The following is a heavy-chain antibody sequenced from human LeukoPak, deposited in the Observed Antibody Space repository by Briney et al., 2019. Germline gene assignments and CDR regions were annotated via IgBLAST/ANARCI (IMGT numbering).Heavy chain of an antibody. Sequence: AGGSLRLSCAASGFTLSSSAVSWVRQAPGKGLEWLSTINGGGGAIYYADSVTGRFTISSDTSQNTLYLQMNSLRTEDTALYYCARAFPTPRGVNLDNWGQGTQVTVSS. D-gene: IGHD3-10*01. CDR1: GFTLSSSA. CDR2: INGGGGAI. CDR3: ARAFPTPRGVNLDN. J-gene: IGHJ4*02. V-gene: IGHV3-23*01.